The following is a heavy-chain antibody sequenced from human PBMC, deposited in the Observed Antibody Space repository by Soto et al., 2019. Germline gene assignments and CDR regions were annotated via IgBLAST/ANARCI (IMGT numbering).Heavy chain of an antibody. J-gene: IGHJ5*02. CDR3: ARESAGSHKNNWFDP. Sequence: QVQLQESGPGLVKPSETLSLTCTVSGASITTYYWSWVRQPPGKGLEWIGYIHDSGSTYYNPSLKSRVPLSLATSRNQLLLQLNSVTAADTAMYYCARESAGSHKNNWFDPWGQGTLVTVSS. V-gene: IGHV4-59*01. CDR2: IHDSGST. CDR1: GASITTYY. D-gene: IGHD3-10*01.